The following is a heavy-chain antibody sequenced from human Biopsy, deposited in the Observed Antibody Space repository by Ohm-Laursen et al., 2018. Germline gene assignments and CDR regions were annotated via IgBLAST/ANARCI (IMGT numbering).Heavy chain of an antibody. V-gene: IGHV3-11*01. CDR2: ISSSGATI. CDR1: GFTFSDHH. Sequence: SLRLSCTASGFTFSDHHMAWVRQAPGKGLEWLSYISSSGATIKYADSVKGRFTISRDNAKHSLYLRMNSLRAEDTAVYFCARARDDFVVVPAAFFDFWGQGTLVTVSS. D-gene: IGHD2-15*01. CDR3: ARARDDFVVVPAAFFDF. J-gene: IGHJ4*02.